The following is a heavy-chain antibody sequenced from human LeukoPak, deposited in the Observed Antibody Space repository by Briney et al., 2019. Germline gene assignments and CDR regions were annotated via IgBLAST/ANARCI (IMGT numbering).Heavy chain of an antibody. V-gene: IGHV3-21*01. J-gene: IGHJ4*02. D-gene: IGHD5-24*01. CDR1: GFPFSNYD. CDR2: ISSSSSDI. Sequence: GGSLRLSCAASGFPFSNYDMHWVRQAPGKGLEWVSAISSSSSDIYYADSIKGRFTISRDNAENSLYLQMNSLRAVDTAVYFCARGEEKATITALDSWGQGTLVTVSS. CDR3: ARGEEKATITALDS.